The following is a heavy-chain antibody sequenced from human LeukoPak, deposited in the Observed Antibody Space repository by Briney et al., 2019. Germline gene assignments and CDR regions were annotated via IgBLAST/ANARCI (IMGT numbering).Heavy chain of an antibody. CDR2: IYYSGST. Sequence: KSSQTLSLTCTVSGGSISSGGYYWSWIRQHPGKGLEWIGYIYYSGSTYYNPSLKSRVTISVDTSKNQFSLKLSSVTAADTAVYYCARDNGSGSDYNEYYFDYWGQGTLVTVSS. CDR3: ARDNGSGSDYNEYYFDY. V-gene: IGHV4-31*03. CDR1: GGSISSGGYY. D-gene: IGHD3-10*01. J-gene: IGHJ4*02.